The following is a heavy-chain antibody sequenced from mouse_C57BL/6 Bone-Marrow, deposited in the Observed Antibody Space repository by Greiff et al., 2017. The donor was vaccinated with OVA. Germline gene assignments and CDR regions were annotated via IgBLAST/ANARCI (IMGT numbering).Heavy chain of an antibody. J-gene: IGHJ4*01. V-gene: IGHV1-39*01. CDR2: INPNYGTT. CDR3: ASIYYGKGYYAMDD. Sequence: VQLQQSGPELVKPGASVKISCKASGYSFTDYNMNWVKQSNGKSLEWIGVINPNYGTTSYNQKFKGKATLTVDQSSSTAYMQLNSLTSEDSAVYYCASIYYGKGYYAMDDWGQGTSVTVSS. CDR1: GYSFTDYN. D-gene: IGHD2-1*01.